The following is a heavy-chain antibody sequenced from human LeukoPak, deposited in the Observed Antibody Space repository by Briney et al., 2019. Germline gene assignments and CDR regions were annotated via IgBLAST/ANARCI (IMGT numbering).Heavy chain of an antibody. Sequence: SETLSLTCTVSGDSISSGTYYWDWLRQPPGKGLEWIGSIYYSGSTYYNPSLKSRVTISVDTSKNQFSLKLSSVTAADTAVYFCARRGLQNWFDPWGQGTLVTVSS. V-gene: IGHV4-39*01. CDR3: ARRGLQNWFDP. J-gene: IGHJ5*02. D-gene: IGHD5-24*01. CDR1: GDSISSGTYY. CDR2: IYYSGST.